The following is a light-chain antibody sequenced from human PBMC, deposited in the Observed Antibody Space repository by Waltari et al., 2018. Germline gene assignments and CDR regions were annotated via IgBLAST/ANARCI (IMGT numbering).Light chain of an antibody. J-gene: IGKJ4*01. CDR2: AAS. CDR3: QQYKSYPLT. V-gene: IGKV1-16*02. CDR1: QDISHY. Sequence: DIQMTQSPSSLSASVGDRVTITCRASQDISHYLAWFQQKPGKAPKSLIYAASNLQSGVPSKFSGGGSWTDFTLTISSLQPEDFSTYYCQQYKSYPLTFGGGTKVEIK.